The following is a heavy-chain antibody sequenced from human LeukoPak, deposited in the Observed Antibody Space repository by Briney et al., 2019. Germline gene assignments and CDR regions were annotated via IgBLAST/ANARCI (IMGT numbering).Heavy chain of an antibody. J-gene: IGHJ6*02. V-gene: IGHV3-9*01. D-gene: IGHD6-13*01. CDR3: AKDTGRAAAGTGYYGMDV. CDR1: GFTFDDYA. CDR2: ISWNSGSI. Sequence: PGGSLRLSCAASGFTFDDYAMHWVRQAPGKGLEWVSGISWNSGSIGYADSVKGRFTISRDNAKNSLYLQMNSLRAEDTALYYCAKDTGRAAAGTGYYGMDVWGQGTTVTVSS.